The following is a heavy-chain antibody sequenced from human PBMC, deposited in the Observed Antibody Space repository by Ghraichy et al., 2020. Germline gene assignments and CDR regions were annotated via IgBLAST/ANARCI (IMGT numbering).Heavy chain of an antibody. CDR1: GFTFSSYG. CDR3: ARVNVYCSGGSCYSGYFDY. V-gene: IGHV3-33*01. J-gene: IGHJ4*02. CDR2: IWYDGSNK. Sequence: LSLTCAASGFTFSSYGMHWVRQAPGKGLEWVAVIWYDGSNKYYADSVKGRFTISRDNSKNTLYLQMNSLRAEDTAVYYCARVNVYCSGGSCYSGYFDYWGQGTLVTVSS. D-gene: IGHD2-15*01.